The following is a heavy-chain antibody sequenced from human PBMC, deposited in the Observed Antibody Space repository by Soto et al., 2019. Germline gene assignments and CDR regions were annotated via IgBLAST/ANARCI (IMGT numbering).Heavy chain of an antibody. CDR2: IYGDDDK. CDR3: AHGRMITFGGVIVIRLGYYFDY. D-gene: IGHD3-16*02. V-gene: IGHV2-5*02. CDR1: GISLNTSGVG. Sequence: QIALKESGPTLVKPTQTLTLTCTFSGISLNTSGVGVGWIRQPPGKALEWLALIYGDDDKRYSPSLKSRLTITKDTSKNQVALTMTDMDPVDTATYYCAHGRMITFGGVIVIRLGYYFDYWGQGTLVTVSS. J-gene: IGHJ4*02.